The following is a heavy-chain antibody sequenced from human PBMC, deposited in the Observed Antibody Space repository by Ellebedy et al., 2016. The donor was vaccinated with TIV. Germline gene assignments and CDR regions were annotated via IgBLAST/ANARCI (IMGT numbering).Heavy chain of an antibody. V-gene: IGHV3-53*01. J-gene: IGHJ4*02. Sequence: PGGSLRLSCAASGFTVSSNYMSWVRQAPGKGLEWVAVIYSAGITYYADSVKGRFTISRDNSKNTRYLQMNSLRAEDTAVYYCARDRDDYGFFDYWGQGTLVTVSS. D-gene: IGHD4-17*01. CDR2: IYSAGIT. CDR3: ARDRDDYGFFDY. CDR1: GFTVSSNY.